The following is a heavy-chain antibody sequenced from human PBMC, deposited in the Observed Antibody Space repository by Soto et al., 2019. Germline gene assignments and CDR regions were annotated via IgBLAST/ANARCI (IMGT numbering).Heavy chain of an antibody. J-gene: IGHJ6*02. V-gene: IGHV1-3*01. Sequence: ASVKVSCKACGDTFTSYAMHWVGQAPGQRLEWMGWINAGNGNTKYSQKFQGRVTITRDTSASTAYMELSSLRSEDTAVYYCARLGYCSGGSRHPLEYYYGMDVWGQGTTVTVSS. D-gene: IGHD2-15*01. CDR1: GDTFTSYA. CDR3: ARLGYCSGGSRHPLEYYYGMDV. CDR2: INAGNGNT.